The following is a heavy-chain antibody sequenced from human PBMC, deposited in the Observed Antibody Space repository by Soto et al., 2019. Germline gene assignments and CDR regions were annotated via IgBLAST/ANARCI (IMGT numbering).Heavy chain of an antibody. D-gene: IGHD3-22*01. V-gene: IGHV3-49*04. J-gene: IGHJ5*02. Sequence: GGSLRLSCAASGFKFGDYAMTWVRQAPGKGLEWVGFIRNNGYGGTANYAASVKGRFTISRDDSKTIAYLQMNSLKTEGTAVYYCIRGSFGYYGPWGQGTLVTVSS. CDR2: IRNNGYGGTA. CDR3: IRGSFGYYGP. CDR1: GFKFGDYA.